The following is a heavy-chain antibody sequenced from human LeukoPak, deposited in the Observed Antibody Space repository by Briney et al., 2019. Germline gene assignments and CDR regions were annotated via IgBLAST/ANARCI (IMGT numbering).Heavy chain of an antibody. CDR3: ARDEDWFDP. J-gene: IGHJ5*02. Sequence: PSETLSLTCTVSGGSISSGSYYWSWIRQPAGKGLEWIGRIYTSGSTNHNPSLKSRVTISVDTSKNQFSLKLSSVTAADTAVYYCARDEDWFDPWGQGTLVTVSS. CDR2: IYTSGST. CDR1: GGSISSGSYY. V-gene: IGHV4-61*02.